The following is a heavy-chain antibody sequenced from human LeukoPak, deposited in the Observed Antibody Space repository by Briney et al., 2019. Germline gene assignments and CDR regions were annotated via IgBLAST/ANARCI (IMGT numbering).Heavy chain of an antibody. D-gene: IGHD3-10*01. Sequence: ASVKVSCKASGGTFSSYAISWVRQAPGQGLEWMGRIIPILGIANYAQKFQGRVTITADKSTSTAYMELSRLRSDDTAVYYCARVYGSGSYASYYFDYWGQGTLVTVSS. CDR2: IIPILGIA. CDR3: ARVYGSGSYASYYFDY. CDR1: GGTFSSYA. V-gene: IGHV1-69*04. J-gene: IGHJ4*02.